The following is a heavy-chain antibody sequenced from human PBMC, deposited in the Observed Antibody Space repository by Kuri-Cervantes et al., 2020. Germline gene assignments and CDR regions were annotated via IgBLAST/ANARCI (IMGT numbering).Heavy chain of an antibody. Sequence: ASVKVSCKASGYTFTSYGISWVRQAPGQGLEWMGWISAYNGNTNYAQKFQGRVTITADKSTSTAYMELSSLRSEDTAVYYCARKNYGSGSRGYYFDYWGQGTLVTVSS. J-gene: IGHJ4*02. CDR2: ISAYNGNT. V-gene: IGHV1-18*01. CDR1: GYTFTSYG. D-gene: IGHD3-10*01. CDR3: ARKNYGSGSRGYYFDY.